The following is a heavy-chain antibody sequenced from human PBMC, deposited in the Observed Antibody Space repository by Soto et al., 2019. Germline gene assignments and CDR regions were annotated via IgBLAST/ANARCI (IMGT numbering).Heavy chain of an antibody. J-gene: IGHJ6*02. Sequence: GQSLKISCKGSGYSFTSYWIGCVRHMPGKGLEWMGIIYHGDSDTRYSPSFQDQVTISADKLIITAYVQWSSLKASDTAMYYCARLKYGSDTGLQNYYFSGMVLWGQGT. V-gene: IGHV5-51*01. CDR1: GYSFTSYW. CDR3: ARLKYGSDTGLQNYYFSGMVL. D-gene: IGHD3-10*01. CDR2: IYHGDSDT.